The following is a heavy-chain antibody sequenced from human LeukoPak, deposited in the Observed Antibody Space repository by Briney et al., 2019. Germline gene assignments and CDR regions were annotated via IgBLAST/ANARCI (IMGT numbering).Heavy chain of an antibody. CDR3: ARDKNYRFDY. CDR1: GYTFTDNG. Sequence: AGVKVSCKASGYTFTDNGISLVRQTPGEGLEWMGWIRANSGKTNYAQRFQGRVTMTRETSWSTVYMELRSLRSDDTAVYFCARDKNYRFDYWGQGTLVSVTS. V-gene: IGHV1-18*01. CDR2: IRANSGKT. D-gene: IGHD3-16*02. J-gene: IGHJ4*02.